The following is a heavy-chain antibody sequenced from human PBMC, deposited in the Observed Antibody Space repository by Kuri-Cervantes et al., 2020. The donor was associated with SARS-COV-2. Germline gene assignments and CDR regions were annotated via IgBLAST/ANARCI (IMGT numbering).Heavy chain of an antibody. Sequence: SVKVSCKASGGTFSSYAISWVRQAPGQGLEWMGRIIPILGTADYAQKFQGRVTITADKSTGTAYMELNSLRSEETAVYYCARDLVVPAASGTDYWGQGTLVTVSS. D-gene: IGHD2-2*01. J-gene: IGHJ4*02. CDR1: GGTFSSYA. CDR2: IIPILGTA. V-gene: IGHV1-69*04. CDR3: ARDLVVPAASGTDY.